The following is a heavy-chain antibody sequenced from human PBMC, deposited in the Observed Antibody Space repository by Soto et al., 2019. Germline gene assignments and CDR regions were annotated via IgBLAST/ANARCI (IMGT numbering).Heavy chain of an antibody. D-gene: IGHD5-18*01. Sequence: GGSLRLSCAASGFNFSSYCMHWVRQAPGKGLEWVAVISYDGSNKYYADSVKGRFTISRDNSKNTLYLQMNSLRAEDTAVYYCAKDKAAMAFIDYWGQGTLVTVSS. CDR2: ISYDGSNK. J-gene: IGHJ4*02. CDR3: AKDKAAMAFIDY. V-gene: IGHV3-30*18. CDR1: GFNFSSYC.